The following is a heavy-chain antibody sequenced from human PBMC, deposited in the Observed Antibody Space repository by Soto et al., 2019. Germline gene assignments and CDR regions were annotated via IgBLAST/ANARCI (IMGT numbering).Heavy chain of an antibody. D-gene: IGHD1-7*01. Sequence: QAQLVESGGGVVQPGTSLRLSCAASGFTISTHGMHWVRQAPGKGLEWLANIWYDGSNTFYAESVKGRFSISKDNSKNPLYLQMSPLRAEDTAVYYCAAASTGNFDFTYGGQGTQVSVSS. V-gene: IGHV3-33*03. CDR3: AAASTGNFDFTY. CDR1: GFTISTHG. J-gene: IGHJ4*02. CDR2: IWYDGSNT.